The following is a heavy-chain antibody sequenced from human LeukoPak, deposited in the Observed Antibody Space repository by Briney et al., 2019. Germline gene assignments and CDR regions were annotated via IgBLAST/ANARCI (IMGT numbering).Heavy chain of an antibody. CDR1: GFTFSSYS. V-gene: IGHV3-21*01. J-gene: IGHJ4*02. Sequence: SGGSLRLSCAASGFTFSSYSMNWVRRAPGKGLEWVSSISSSSSYIYYADSVKGRFTISRDNAKNSLYLQMNSLRAEDTAVYYCARESREGYGDHQVHDYWGQGTLVTVSS. CDR2: ISSSSSYI. D-gene: IGHD4-17*01. CDR3: ARESREGYGDHQVHDY.